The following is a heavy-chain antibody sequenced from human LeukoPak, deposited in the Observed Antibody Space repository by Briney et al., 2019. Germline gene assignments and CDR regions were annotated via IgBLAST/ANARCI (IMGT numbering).Heavy chain of an antibody. D-gene: IGHD4-23*01. CDR1: GFTFSSYG. CDR3: AKDRINGGNYYYYGMDV. CDR2: ISYDGSNE. J-gene: IGHJ6*02. Sequence: GRSLRLSCAASGFTFSSYGMHWVRQAPGKGLEWVALISYDGSNEYYADSVRGRFTISRDNSKNTLYLQMNSLRAEDTAVYYCAKDRINGGNYYYYGMDVWGQGTTVTVSS. V-gene: IGHV3-30*18.